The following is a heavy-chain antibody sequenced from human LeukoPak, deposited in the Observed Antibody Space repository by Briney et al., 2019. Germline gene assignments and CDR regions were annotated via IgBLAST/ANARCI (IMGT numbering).Heavy chain of an antibody. J-gene: IGHJ4*02. CDR3: ARSDFWSGYHRL. CDR1: GGSISSSSYY. V-gene: IGHV4-61*05. D-gene: IGHD3-3*01. CDR2: IYYSGST. Sequence: PSETLSLTCTVSGGSISSSSYYWGWIRQPPGKGLEWIGYIYYSGSTNYNPSLKSRVTISVDTSKNQFSLKLSSVTAADTAVYYCARSDFWSGYHRLWGQGTLVTVSS.